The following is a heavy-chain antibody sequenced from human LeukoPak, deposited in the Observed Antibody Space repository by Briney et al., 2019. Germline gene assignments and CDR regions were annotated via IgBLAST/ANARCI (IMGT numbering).Heavy chain of an antibody. J-gene: IGHJ4*02. Sequence: ASVKVSCKASGYTFTNYAMHWVRQAPGQRLEWMGWINAGNGNTKYSQKFQGRVTITRDTSASIAYMELSSLRSEDTAVYYRARGYSSVPFDYWGQGTLVTVSS. CDR1: GYTFTNYA. V-gene: IGHV1-3*01. D-gene: IGHD6-19*01. CDR2: INAGNGNT. CDR3: ARGYSSVPFDY.